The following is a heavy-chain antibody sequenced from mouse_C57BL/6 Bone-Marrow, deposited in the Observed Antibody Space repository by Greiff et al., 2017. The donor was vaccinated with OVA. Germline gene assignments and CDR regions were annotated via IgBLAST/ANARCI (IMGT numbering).Heavy chain of an antibody. D-gene: IGHD1-1*01. CDR2: IYPRSGNT. CDR3: ARGPSYGSSYCAMDY. V-gene: IGHV1-81*01. J-gene: IGHJ4*01. CDR1: GYTFTSYG. Sequence: VQLQQSGAELARPGASVKLSCKASGYTFTSYGISWVKQRTGQGLEWIGEIYPRSGNTYYNEKFKGKATLTADKSSSTAYMELRSLTSEDSAVYFCARGPSYGSSYCAMDYWGQGTSVTVSS.